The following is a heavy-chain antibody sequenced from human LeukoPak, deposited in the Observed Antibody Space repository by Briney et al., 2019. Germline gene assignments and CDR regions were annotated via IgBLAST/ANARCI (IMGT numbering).Heavy chain of an antibody. J-gene: IGHJ4*02. Sequence: SETLSLTCTVSGGSITTDHWGWIRQPPGKGLEWIGYISYSGSAHYNPSLESRLTISLDTSRNQLSLRLTSVTAADTAVYYCAGQGTSGFYYFDYWGLGTLVTVSS. CDR2: ISYSGSA. V-gene: IGHV4-59*08. D-gene: IGHD1/OR15-1a*01. CDR3: AGQGTSGFYYFDY. CDR1: GGSITTDH.